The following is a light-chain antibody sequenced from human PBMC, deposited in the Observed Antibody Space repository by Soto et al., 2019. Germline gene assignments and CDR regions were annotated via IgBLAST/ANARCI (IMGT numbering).Light chain of an antibody. CDR2: DVS. J-gene: IGLJ7*01. V-gene: IGLV2-8*01. CDR1: SSDVGAYNY. CDR3: SSYGGGDTFHVI. Sequence: QSVLTQPPSASGSPGQSVTIYCTGTSSDVGAYNYVSWYQQYTGKAPKLMIYDVSKRPSGVPDRFSGSKSGNTASLTVSGLRAHDEAVYYCSSYGGGDTFHVIFGGGTQLTVL.